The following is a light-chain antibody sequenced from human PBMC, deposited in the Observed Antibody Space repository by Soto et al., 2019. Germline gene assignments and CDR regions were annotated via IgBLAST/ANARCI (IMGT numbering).Light chain of an antibody. CDR2: DVS. V-gene: IGKV1-5*01. CDR3: QNYTCAAQT. J-gene: IGKJ1*01. CDR1: HNIDNC. Sequence: DVQLTQSPATVSASVGDRVTITCRASHNIDNCLAWYQQKPGRAPKLLMYDVSTLQTGVPSRFGGGQSGTEFTLIISCLQPDDVATYYCQNYTCAAQTFGQGTKVDVK.